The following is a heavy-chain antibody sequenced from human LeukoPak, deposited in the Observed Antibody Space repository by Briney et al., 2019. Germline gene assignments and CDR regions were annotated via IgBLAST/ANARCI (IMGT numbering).Heavy chain of an antibody. J-gene: IGHJ6*03. CDR2: IRYDGSGR. CDR1: GFTFSSYG. V-gene: IGHV3-30*02. Sequence: GGSLRLSCAASGFTFSSYGMHWVRQAPGKGLEWVAFIRYDGSGRYYADSVKGRFTISRDNSKNTLYLQMNSLRAEDTAVYYCAKARDPYYYYYYMDVWGKGTTVTISS. CDR3: AKARDPYYYYYYMDV.